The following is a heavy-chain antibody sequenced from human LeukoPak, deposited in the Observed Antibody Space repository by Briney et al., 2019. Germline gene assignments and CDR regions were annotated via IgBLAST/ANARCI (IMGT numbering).Heavy chain of an antibody. CDR1: GGSFSGYY. V-gene: IGHV4-34*01. CDR2: INHSGST. J-gene: IGHJ5*02. Sequence: SETLSLTCAVYGGSFSGYYWSWIRQPPGKGLEWIGEINHSGSTNYNPPPKSRVTISVDTSKNQFSLKLSSVTAADTAVYYCASKRVGRTFDPWGQGTLVTVSS. CDR3: ASKRVGRTFDP. D-gene: IGHD1-14*01.